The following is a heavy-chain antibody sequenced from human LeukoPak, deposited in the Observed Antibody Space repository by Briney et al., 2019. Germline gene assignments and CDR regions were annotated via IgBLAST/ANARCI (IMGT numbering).Heavy chain of an antibody. V-gene: IGHV4-39*01. CDR1: GGSIISSSYY. J-gene: IGHJ4*02. D-gene: IGHD2-15*01. Sequence: SETLSLTCIVSGGSIISSSYYWGWIRQPPGKGLEWIGSIYYSGRTYYNPSLKSRVTISVDTSKNQFSLKLSSVTAADTAVYYCARIRRTMGYCSGGSCANFDSWGQGTLVTVSS. CDR2: IYYSGRT. CDR3: ARIRRTMGYCSGGSCANFDS.